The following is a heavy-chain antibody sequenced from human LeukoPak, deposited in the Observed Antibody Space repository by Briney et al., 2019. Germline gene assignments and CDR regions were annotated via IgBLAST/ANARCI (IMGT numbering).Heavy chain of an antibody. V-gene: IGHV3-15*01. Sequence: PGGSLRLSCAASGFTFSNAWMSWVRQAPGKGLEWVGRIKSKTDGGRTDYAAPVKGRFTISRDDSKSTLHLQMNSLKTEDTAVYYCATGDPEWGAYAFNIWGQGTMVTVSS. CDR2: IKSKTDGGRT. D-gene: IGHD1-26*01. CDR1: GFTFSNAW. CDR3: ATGDPEWGAYAFNI. J-gene: IGHJ3*02.